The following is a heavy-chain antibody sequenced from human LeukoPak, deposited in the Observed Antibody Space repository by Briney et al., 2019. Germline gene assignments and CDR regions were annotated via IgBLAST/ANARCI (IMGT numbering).Heavy chain of an antibody. CDR3: AKGNDFWSGYLDY. D-gene: IGHD3-3*01. Sequence: GGSLRLSCAASGFTFSSYGMHWVRQAPGKGMKWVAVIWYDGSNKYYADSVKGRFTISRDNSKNTLYLQMNSLRAEDTAVYYCAKGNDFWSGYLDYWGQGTLVTVSS. J-gene: IGHJ4*02. CDR1: GFTFSSYG. V-gene: IGHV3-33*06. CDR2: IWYDGSNK.